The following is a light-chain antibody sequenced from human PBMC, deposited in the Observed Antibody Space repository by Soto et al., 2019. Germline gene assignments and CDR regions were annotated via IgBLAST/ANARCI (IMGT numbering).Light chain of an antibody. CDR2: AAS. CDR1: QTINTY. CDR3: QQSYSSSPYT. J-gene: IGKJ2*01. V-gene: IGKV1-39*01. Sequence: DIQMTQSPSSLSASVGDRVTISCRASQTINTYLNWYQQKPGKAPKLLIYAASSLQSGVPSRFRGSGSGTDFTLTISSLQPEDVAIYYCQQSYSSSPYTFGRGTKLEIK.